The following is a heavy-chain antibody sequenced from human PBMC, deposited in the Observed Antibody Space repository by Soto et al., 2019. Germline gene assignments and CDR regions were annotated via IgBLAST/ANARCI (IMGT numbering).Heavy chain of an antibody. CDR1: GGSISSYY. J-gene: IGHJ6*02. V-gene: IGHV4-59*01. CDR2: IYYSGST. CDR3: AREIRYRVGTSPYYYGMDV. D-gene: IGHD2-2*01. Sequence: PSETLSLTCTVSGGSISSYYWSWIRQPPGKGLEWIGYIYYSGSTNYNPSLKSRVTISVDTSKNQFSLKLSSVTAADTAVYYCAREIRYRVGTSPYYYGMDVWGQGTTVTVSS.